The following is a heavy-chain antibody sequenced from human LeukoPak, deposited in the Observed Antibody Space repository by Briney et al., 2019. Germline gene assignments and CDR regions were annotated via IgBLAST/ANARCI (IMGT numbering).Heavy chain of an antibody. CDR3: ARGLRQWLAFDAFDI. V-gene: IGHV4-59*01. Sequence: SETLSLTCTVSGGSISNYYWSWIRQPPGKGLEWIGYIYYSGSTNYNPSLKSRVTISVDTSKNQFSLKLRSVTAADTAVYYCARGLRQWLAFDAFDIWGQGTVVTVSS. CDR1: GGSISNYY. CDR2: IYYSGST. D-gene: IGHD6-19*01. J-gene: IGHJ3*02.